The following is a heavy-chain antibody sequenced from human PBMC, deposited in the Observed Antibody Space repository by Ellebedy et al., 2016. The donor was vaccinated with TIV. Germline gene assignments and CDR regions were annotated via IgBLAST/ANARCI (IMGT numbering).Heavy chain of an antibody. CDR2: IIPIFGTA. V-gene: IGHV1-69*13. CDR1: GGTFSSYA. CDR3: ARSYSSGWYGNDAFDI. D-gene: IGHD6-19*01. J-gene: IGHJ3*02. Sequence: SVKVSXXASGGTFSSYAISWVRQAPGQGLEWMGGIIPIFGTANYAQKFQGRVTITADESTSTAYMELSSLRSEDTAVYYCARSYSSGWYGNDAFDIWGQGTMVTVSS.